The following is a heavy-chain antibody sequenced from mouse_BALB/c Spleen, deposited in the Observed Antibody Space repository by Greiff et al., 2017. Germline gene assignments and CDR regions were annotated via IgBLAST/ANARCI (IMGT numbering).Heavy chain of an antibody. D-gene: IGHD1-2*01. V-gene: IGHV5-6-5*01. CDR3: ARDTTATDWYFDV. Sequence: EVQGVESGGGLVKPGGSLKLSCAASGFTFSSYAMSWVRQTPEKRLEWVASISSGGSTYYPDSVKGRFTISRDNARNILYLQMSSLRSEDTAMYYCARDTTATDWYFDVWGAGTTVTVSS. J-gene: IGHJ1*01. CDR2: ISSGGST. CDR1: GFTFSSYA.